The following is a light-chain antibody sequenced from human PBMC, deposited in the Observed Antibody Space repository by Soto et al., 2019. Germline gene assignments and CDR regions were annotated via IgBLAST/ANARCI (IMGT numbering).Light chain of an antibody. CDR3: QQYGSSPVT. CDR2: GTS. V-gene: IGKV3-20*01. J-gene: IGKJ3*01. CDR1: QSFGDNF. Sequence: EIVLTQSPGTLSLSPGDGATLSCRASQSFGDNFLAWYQQKPGQAPRLLIYGTSIRATDIPDRFSGRGSGTDFTLTVNRLEAEDFAVYYCQQYGSSPVTFGPGPKVDSK.